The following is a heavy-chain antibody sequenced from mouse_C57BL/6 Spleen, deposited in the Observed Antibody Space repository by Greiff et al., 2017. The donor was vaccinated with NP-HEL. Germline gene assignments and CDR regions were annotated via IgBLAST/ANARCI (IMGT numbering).Heavy chain of an antibody. Sequence: EVQLQQSGPELVKPGASVKISCKASGYTFTDYYMNWVKQSHGKSLEWIGDINPNNGGTSYNQKFKGKATLTVDKSSSTAYMELRSLTSEDSAVYYCARHRFDYWGQGTTLTVSS. CDR1: GYTFTDYY. V-gene: IGHV1-26*01. CDR2: INPNNGGT. J-gene: IGHJ2*01. CDR3: ARHRFDY.